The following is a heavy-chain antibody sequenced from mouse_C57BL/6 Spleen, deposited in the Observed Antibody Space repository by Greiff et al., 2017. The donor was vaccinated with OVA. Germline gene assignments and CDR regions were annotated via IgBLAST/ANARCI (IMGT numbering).Heavy chain of an antibody. CDR1: GYTFTSYW. CDR3: ARERGSSFAWFAY. V-gene: IGHV1-55*01. D-gene: IGHD1-1*01. Sequence: VQLQQPGAELVKPGASVKMSCKASGYTFTSYWITWVKQRPGQGLEWIGDIYPGSGSTNYNEKFKSKATLTVDTSSSTAYMQLSSLTSEDSAVYYGARERGSSFAWFAYWGQGTLVTVSA. J-gene: IGHJ3*01. CDR2: IYPGSGST.